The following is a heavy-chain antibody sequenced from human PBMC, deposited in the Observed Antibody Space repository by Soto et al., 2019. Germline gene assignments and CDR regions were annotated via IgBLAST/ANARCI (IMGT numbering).Heavy chain of an antibody. CDR3: ARGVVGSGWLFGYFDY. CDR2: IYYGGST. Sequence: SETLSLTCTVSGGSVNSGSHYWSWIRQPPGQGLEWIGNIYYGGSTNYNASLKSRATISVDTSKSQFSLKLNSVTDADTAVYYCARGVVGSGWLFGYFDYWGQGTLVTVSS. CDR1: GGSVNSGSHY. V-gene: IGHV4-61*01. J-gene: IGHJ4*02. D-gene: IGHD6-19*01.